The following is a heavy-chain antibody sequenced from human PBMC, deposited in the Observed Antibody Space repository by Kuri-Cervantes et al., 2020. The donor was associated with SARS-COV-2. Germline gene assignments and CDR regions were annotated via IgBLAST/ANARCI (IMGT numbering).Heavy chain of an antibody. D-gene: IGHD3-3*01. CDR2: IYTTGST. CDR3: ARTTPYDFWSGYYSGCYFDY. J-gene: IGHJ4*02. CDR1: GGSINSYY. Sequence: GSLRLSCTASGGSINSYYWSWIRQPAGKGLEWIGRIYTTGSTNYNPSLESRVTMSVDTSKNQFSLKLSSVTAADTAVYYCARTTPYDFWSGYYSGCYFDYWGQGTLVTVSS. V-gene: IGHV4-4*07.